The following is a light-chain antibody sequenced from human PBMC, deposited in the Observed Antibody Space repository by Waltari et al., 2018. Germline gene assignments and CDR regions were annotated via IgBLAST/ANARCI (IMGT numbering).Light chain of an antibody. CDR3: QVWDGSTNRPV. Sequence: SYVLTQPPSVSVAPGKTARITCGGNNIGGKSVHWYQQKPGQAPMVVMYYDSDRPSGIPERFSGSKAGSRATLTISRVEAGEEADYHCQVWDGSTNRPVFGGGTTLTVL. CDR2: YDS. J-gene: IGLJ3*02. CDR1: NIGGKS. V-gene: IGLV3-21*04.